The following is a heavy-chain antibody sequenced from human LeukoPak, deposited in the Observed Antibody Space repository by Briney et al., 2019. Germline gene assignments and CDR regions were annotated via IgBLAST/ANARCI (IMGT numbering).Heavy chain of an antibody. D-gene: IGHD3-16*01. V-gene: IGHV4-34*01. Sequence: SETLSLTCAVYGGSFSGYYWSWIRQPPGKGLEWIGEINHSGSTNYNPSLKSRVTISVDTSKNQFSLKLSSVTAADTAVYYCASPRGDSGNWFDPWGQGTLVTVSS. CDR3: ASPRGDSGNWFDP. CDR1: GGSFSGYY. CDR2: INHSGST. J-gene: IGHJ5*02.